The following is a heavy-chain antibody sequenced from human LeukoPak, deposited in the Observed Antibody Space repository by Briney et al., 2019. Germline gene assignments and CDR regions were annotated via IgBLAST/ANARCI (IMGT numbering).Heavy chain of an antibody. J-gene: IGHJ4*02. Sequence: GGSLRLSCAASGFSFSSYNMNWVRKAPGKALEWVSSIGGSSSFIYYADSVRGRFTISRDNAKNSLYLQMNSLRAEDTAVYYCLRDDSGSYFGYWGQGTLVIVSS. CDR2: IGGSSSFI. D-gene: IGHD3-10*01. CDR1: GFSFSSYN. V-gene: IGHV3-21*06. CDR3: LRDDSGSYFGY.